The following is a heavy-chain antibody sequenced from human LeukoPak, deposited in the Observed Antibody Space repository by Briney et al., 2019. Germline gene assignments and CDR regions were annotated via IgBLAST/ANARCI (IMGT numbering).Heavy chain of an antibody. CDR2: IHTSGST. CDR3: ARSSGYYLYYFDY. Sequence: SQTLSLTCTVSGGSISSGSYYWSWIRQPAGKGLEWIGRIHTSGSTNYNPSLKSRVTISVDTSKNQFSLQLSSVTAADTAVYYCARSSGYYLYYFDYWGQGTLVTVSS. V-gene: IGHV4-61*02. J-gene: IGHJ4*02. CDR1: GGSISSGSYY. D-gene: IGHD3-22*01.